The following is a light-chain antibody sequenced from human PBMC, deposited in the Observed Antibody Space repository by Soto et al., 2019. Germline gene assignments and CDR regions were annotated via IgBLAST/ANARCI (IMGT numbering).Light chain of an antibody. CDR3: QQYNSLSPWT. CDR2: DAS. Sequence: GDTVSILCRASESISSWLAWYQQKPGNAPRLLIYDASKLGRGVPSRFSGAGSGTEFILTISSLQPDDFATYFCQQYNSLSPWTFGQGTKVDIK. V-gene: IGKV1-5*02. J-gene: IGKJ1*01. CDR1: ESISSW.